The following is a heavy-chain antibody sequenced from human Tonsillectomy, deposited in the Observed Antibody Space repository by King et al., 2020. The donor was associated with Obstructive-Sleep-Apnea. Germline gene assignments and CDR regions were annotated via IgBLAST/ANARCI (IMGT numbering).Heavy chain of an antibody. CDR2: IDYSGNT. CDR1: GGSISSDGHY. J-gene: IGHJ5*02. Sequence: VQLQESGPGLVKPLQTLFLTCAVSGGSISSDGHYWTWIRQHPGKGLEWIGCIDYSGNTYFTSSLNGRLAMSLDTSKNQISLRLTSVTAADTAVYFCAKHREYSSEPGFDPWGPGTLVTVSS. D-gene: IGHD5-18*01. V-gene: IGHV4-31*11. CDR3: AKHREYSSEPGFDP.